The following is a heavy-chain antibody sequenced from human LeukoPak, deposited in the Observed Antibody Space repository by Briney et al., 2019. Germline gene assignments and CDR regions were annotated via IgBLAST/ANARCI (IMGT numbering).Heavy chain of an antibody. V-gene: IGHV3-30*02. CDR2: IRYDGDDK. Sequence: PGGSLRLSCAASGFPFSYYGMHWVRQAPGKGLEWVSFIRYDGDDKFYVESVKGRFTISRDTSRNTLYLQMNRLRLEDTAIYYCAKDLMRDRWFAESWGQGTLVTVSS. J-gene: IGHJ5*02. D-gene: IGHD3-10*01. CDR1: GFPFSYYG. CDR3: AKDLMRDRWFAES.